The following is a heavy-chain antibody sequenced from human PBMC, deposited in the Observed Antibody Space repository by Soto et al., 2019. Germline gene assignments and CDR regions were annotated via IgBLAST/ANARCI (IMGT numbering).Heavy chain of an antibody. Sequence: EVQLVETGGGLIQPGESLTLSCAASAFTVSNNYMTCIRQAPGKGLEWVSLIYSGITTYYADSVKGRFTVSRDNSKNTLYLHMNTLYADDSAVYYCARIRGADCEPHYNYFDNWGQVTLVTVSS. V-gene: IGHV3-53*02. J-gene: IGHJ4*02. D-gene: IGHD2-21*02. CDR2: IYSGITT. CDR3: ARIRGADCEPHYNYFDN. CDR1: AFTVSNNY.